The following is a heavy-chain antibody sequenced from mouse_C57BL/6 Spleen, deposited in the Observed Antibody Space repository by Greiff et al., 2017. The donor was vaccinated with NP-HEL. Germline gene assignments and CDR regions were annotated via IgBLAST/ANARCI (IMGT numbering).Heavy chain of an antibody. J-gene: IGHJ2*01. Sequence: VQLQQSGPELVKPGASVKISCKASGYSFTGYYMNWVKQSPEKSLEWIGESNPSTGGTTYNQKFKAKATLTVDKSSSTAYMQLKSLTSEDSAVYYCARGGYYDYDGYFDYWGQGTTLTVSS. V-gene: IGHV1-42*01. D-gene: IGHD2-4*01. CDR1: GYSFTGYY. CDR3: ARGGYYDYDGYFDY. CDR2: SNPSTGGT.